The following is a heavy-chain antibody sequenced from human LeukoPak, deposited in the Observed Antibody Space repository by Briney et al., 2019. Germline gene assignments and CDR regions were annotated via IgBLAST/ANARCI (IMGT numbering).Heavy chain of an antibody. CDR3: ARVAYYYYYYYMDV. CDR1: GGSISSGVYY. V-gene: IGHV4-30-4*08. J-gene: IGHJ6*03. Sequence: PSETLSLTCTVSGGSISSGVYYWSWIRQPPGKGLEWIGYIYYSGGTYYNPSLKSRVTISVDTSKNQFSLKLSSVTAADTAVYYCARVAYYYYYYYMDVWGKGTTVTVSS. CDR2: IYYSGGT.